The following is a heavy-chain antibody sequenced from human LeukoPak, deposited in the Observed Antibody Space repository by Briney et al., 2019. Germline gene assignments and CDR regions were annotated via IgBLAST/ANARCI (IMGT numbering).Heavy chain of an antibody. Sequence: GESLRISCKGSGYSFTSYWISWVRQMPGKGLEWMGRIDPSDSYTNYSPSFQGHVTISADKSISTAYLQWSSLKASDTAMYYCARRAMVRGVIIQPLLGMDGWGKGTTVTVSS. V-gene: IGHV5-10-1*01. J-gene: IGHJ6*04. D-gene: IGHD3-10*01. CDR1: GYSFTSYW. CDR2: IDPSDSYT. CDR3: ARRAMVRGVIIQPLLGMDG.